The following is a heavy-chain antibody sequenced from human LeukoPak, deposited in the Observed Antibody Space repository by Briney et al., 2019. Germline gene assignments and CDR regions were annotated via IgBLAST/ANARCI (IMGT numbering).Heavy chain of an antibody. CDR3: ARDQRYCSSSSCPWEPFDY. Sequence: GGSLRLSCAASGFTFSSYWMSWVRQAPGKGLEWVANIKQDGSEKYYVDSVKGRFTISRDDAKNSLYLQMNSLRAQDTAVYYCARDQRYCSSSSCPWEPFDYWGQGTLVTVSS. D-gene: IGHD2-2*01. CDR2: IKQDGSEK. V-gene: IGHV3-7*05. J-gene: IGHJ4*02. CDR1: GFTFSSYW.